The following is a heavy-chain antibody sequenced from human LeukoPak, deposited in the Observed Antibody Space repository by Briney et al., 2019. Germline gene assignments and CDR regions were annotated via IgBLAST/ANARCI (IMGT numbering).Heavy chain of an antibody. V-gene: IGHV1-69*02. D-gene: IGHD1-26*01. CDR2: IIPILGIA. CDR3: ARVGYVWGGREGESRIVGGAFDY. CDR1: GGTFSSYT. J-gene: IGHJ4*02. Sequence: SVKVSCKASGGTFSSYTISWVRQAPGQGLEWMGRIIPILGIANYAQKFQGRVTITADKSTSTAYMELSSLRSEDTAVYYCARVGYVWGGREGESRIVGGAFDYWGQGTLVTVSS.